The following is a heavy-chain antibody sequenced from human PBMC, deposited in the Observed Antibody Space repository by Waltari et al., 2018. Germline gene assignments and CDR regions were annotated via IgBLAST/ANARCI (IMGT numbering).Heavy chain of an antibody. CDR3: ARGLRVHYYYMDV. Sequence: QVQLQESGPGLVKPSETLSLTCTVSGGSISSYYWSWIRQPPGKGLEWIGYIYYSGSTNYHPSLQSRVTISVDTSKNQFSLKLSSVTAADTAVYYCARGLRVHYYYMDVWGKGTTVTVSS. J-gene: IGHJ6*03. CDR1: GGSISSYY. V-gene: IGHV4-59*01. CDR2: IYYSGST.